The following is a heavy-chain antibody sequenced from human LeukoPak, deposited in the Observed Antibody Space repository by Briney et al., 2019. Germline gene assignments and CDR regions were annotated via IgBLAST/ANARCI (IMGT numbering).Heavy chain of an antibody. CDR3: AREPGVVVTATRAGNAFDI. V-gene: IGHV4-39*07. CDR2: IYYSGST. CDR1: GGSISSSSYY. D-gene: IGHD2-21*02. Sequence: KPSETLSLTCTVSGGSISSSSYYWGWIRQPPGKGLEWIGSIYYSGSTYYNPSLKSRVTISVDTSKNQFSLKLSSVTAADTAVYYCAREPGVVVTATRAGNAFDIWGQGTMVTVSS. J-gene: IGHJ3*02.